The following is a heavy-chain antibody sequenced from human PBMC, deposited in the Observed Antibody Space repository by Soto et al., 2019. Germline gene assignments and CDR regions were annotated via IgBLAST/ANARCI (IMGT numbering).Heavy chain of an antibody. CDR3: ARSRHGSGSYTHFYYGLDV. V-gene: IGHV3-30-3*01. CDR1: GFTFISYA. Sequence: QVQLVESGGGVVQPGRSLRLSCAASGFTFISYAMHWVRQAPGKGLEWVAVISFDGSTEYYADSVKRRFTISRDNSENRVYLHMNSLRSEDMAVYYCARSRHGSGSYTHFYYGLDVWGQGTTVTVSS. CDR2: ISFDGSTE. J-gene: IGHJ6*02. D-gene: IGHD3-10*01.